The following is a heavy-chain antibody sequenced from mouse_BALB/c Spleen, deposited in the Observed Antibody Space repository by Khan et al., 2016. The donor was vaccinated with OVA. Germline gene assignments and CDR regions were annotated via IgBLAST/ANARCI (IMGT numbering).Heavy chain of an antibody. CDR2: IIYTGYT. V-gene: IGHV3-8*02. CDR1: GYSITSGY. J-gene: IGHJ3*01. Sequence: EVQLQESGPSLVKPSQTLSLTCSVTGYSITSGYWNWIRQFPGNKLEYMGYIIYTGYTYYNPSLKRRNSITRHTSKNQYYLQLSSVTDEDSATYYCARSTYRYAFVYWGQGTLVTVSA. D-gene: IGHD2-12*01. CDR3: ARSTYRYAFVY.